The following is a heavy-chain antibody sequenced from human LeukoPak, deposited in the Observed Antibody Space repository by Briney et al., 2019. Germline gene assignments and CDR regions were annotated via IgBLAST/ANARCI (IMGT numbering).Heavy chain of an antibody. J-gene: IGHJ6*03. V-gene: IGHV3-53*01. CDR1: GFTFSSYA. Sequence: GGSLRLSCAASGFTFSSYAMSWVRQAPGKGLEWVSLIYSGGSTFYADSVRGRFTISRDNSRNTLYLQMISLRAEDTAVYYCATSSGIAVAGGHYYMDVWGKGTTVTVSS. CDR2: IYSGGST. D-gene: IGHD6-19*01. CDR3: ATSSGIAVAGGHYYMDV.